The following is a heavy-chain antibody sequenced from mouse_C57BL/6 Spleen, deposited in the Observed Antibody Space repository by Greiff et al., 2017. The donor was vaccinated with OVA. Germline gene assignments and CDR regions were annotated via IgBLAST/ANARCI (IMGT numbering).Heavy chain of an antibody. CDR1: GYTFTSYW. D-gene: IGHD1-1*01. V-gene: IGHV1-52*01. CDR3: ARVTTVVAHYYAMDY. J-gene: IGHJ4*01. Sequence: QVHVKQPGAELVRPGSSVKLSCKASGYTFTSYWMHWVKQRPIQGLEWIGNIDPSDSETHYNQKFKDKATLTVDKSSSTAYMQLSSLTSEDSAVYYCARVTTVVAHYYAMDYWGQGTSVTVSS. CDR2: IDPSDSET.